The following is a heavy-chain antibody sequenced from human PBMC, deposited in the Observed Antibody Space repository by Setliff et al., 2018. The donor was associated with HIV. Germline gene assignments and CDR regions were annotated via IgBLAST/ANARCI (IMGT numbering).Heavy chain of an antibody. D-gene: IGHD3-10*02. V-gene: IGHV3-23*03. J-gene: IGHJ4*02. CDR1: GFTFSTYV. CDR2: IYSGGST. Sequence: GGSLRLSCAASGFTFSTYVLSWVRQAPGKGLEWVSVIYSGGSTYYADSMKGRFTISRDNSKNTLYLQMNSLTAEDTAVYYCARENYYVIEYWGQETLVTVSS. CDR3: ARENYYVIEY.